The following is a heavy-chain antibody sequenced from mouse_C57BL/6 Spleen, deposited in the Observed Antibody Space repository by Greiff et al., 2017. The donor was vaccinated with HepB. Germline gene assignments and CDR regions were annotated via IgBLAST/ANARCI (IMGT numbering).Heavy chain of an antibody. V-gene: IGHV1-82*01. CDR1: GYAFSSSW. D-gene: IGHD1-1*01. CDR2: IYPGDGDT. Sequence: VQLQQSGPELVKPGASVKISCKASGYAFSSSWMNWVKQRPGKGLEWIGRIYPGDGDTNYNGKFKGKATLTADKSSSTAYMQLSSLTSEDSAVYFCARRGITNYYAMDYWGQGTSVTVSS. CDR3: ARRGITNYYAMDY. J-gene: IGHJ4*01.